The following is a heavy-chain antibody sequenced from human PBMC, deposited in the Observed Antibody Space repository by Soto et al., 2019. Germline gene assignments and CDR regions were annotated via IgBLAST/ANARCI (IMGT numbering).Heavy chain of an antibody. CDR1: SYSISFHD. CDR2: VYYTGTT. J-gene: IGHJ4*02. CDR3: ARLGGYYQALDH. V-gene: IGHV4-59*08. Sequence: PSETLFPTCTVSSYSISFHDWTSFRRPPGKGLEWVGYVYYTGTTMYNPSLKSRLTISVDRSKNQVSLNLTSVTAADTAVYYCARLGGYYQALDHWSQGTLVTVS. D-gene: IGHD3-3*01.